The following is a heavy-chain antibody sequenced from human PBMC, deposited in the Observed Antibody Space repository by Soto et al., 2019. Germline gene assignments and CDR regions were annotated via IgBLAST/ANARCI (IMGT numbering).Heavy chain of an antibody. CDR1: GGSISSYY. J-gene: IGHJ4*02. Sequence: PSETLSLTCTVSGGSISSYYWSWIRQPPGKGLEWIGYIYYSGSTNYNPSLKSRVTISVDTSKNQFSLKLSSVTAADTAVYYCARVPPPGDSNQRAYFDYWGQGTLVTVSS. D-gene: IGHD4-4*01. CDR2: IYYSGST. CDR3: ARVPPPGDSNQRAYFDY. V-gene: IGHV4-59*08.